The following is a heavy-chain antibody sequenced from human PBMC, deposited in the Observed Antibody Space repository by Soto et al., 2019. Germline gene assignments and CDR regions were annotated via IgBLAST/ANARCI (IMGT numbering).Heavy chain of an antibody. CDR1: GGSLTGYY. CDR2: IKDGGVT. CDR3: ARGQEGVVATH. J-gene: IGHJ4*02. D-gene: IGHD5-12*01. V-gene: IGHV4-34*01. Sequence: QVQLQQWGAGLLKPSETLSLTCAVNGGSLTGYYWSWIRQPPGKGLEWIGEIKDGGVTNYSPSLKSRVTMSADTSKNQFSLNLNSVTAADTAVYYCARGQEGVVATHWDQGTLVPVSS.